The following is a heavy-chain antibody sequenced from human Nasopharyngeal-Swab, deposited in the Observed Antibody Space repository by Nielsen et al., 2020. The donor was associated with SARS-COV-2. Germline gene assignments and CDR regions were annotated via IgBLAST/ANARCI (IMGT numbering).Heavy chain of an antibody. Sequence: SATLSLTCAVSGGSFRAYYWGWIRQHPGKGLEWIGEIIHSGGTNYNPSLKSRVTISVDTSKNQFSLKLSSVTAADTAVYYCARGLSGIVPAPILGLGPYYSYYYMDVWGKGTTVTVSS. V-gene: IGHV4-34*01. D-gene: IGHD2-2*01. CDR1: GGSFRAYY. J-gene: IGHJ6*03. CDR3: ARGLSGIVPAPILGLGPYYSYYYMDV. CDR2: IIHSGGT.